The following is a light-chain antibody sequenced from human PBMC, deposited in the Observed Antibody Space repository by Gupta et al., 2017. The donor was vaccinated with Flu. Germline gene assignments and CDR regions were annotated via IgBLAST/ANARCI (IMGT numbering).Light chain of an antibody. CDR3: AAWDDSMNGLWV. Sequence: QSVLTQPTSASGTPGQRVTLSCSGISSNIGSNISTWYQQPPGTAPKLLIYSNNQRPSGVPNRFSGSKSGTSASLAISGLQSEDEADYYCAAWDDSMNGLWVFGGGTKLTVL. J-gene: IGLJ3*02. CDR1: SSNIGSNI. V-gene: IGLV1-44*01. CDR2: SNN.